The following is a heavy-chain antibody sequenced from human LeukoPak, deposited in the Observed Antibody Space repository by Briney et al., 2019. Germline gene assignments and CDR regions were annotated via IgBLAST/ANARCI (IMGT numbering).Heavy chain of an antibody. CDR3: TRLVILDWCFDL. CDR1: GFTFSGSA. V-gene: IGHV3-73*01. CDR2: IRSKANSYAT. J-gene: IGHJ2*01. D-gene: IGHD3-22*01. Sequence: GGSLRLSCAASGFTFSGSAMHWVRQASGKGLEWVGRIRSKANSYATAYAASGKGRFTISRDDSKNTAYLQMNSLKTEDTAVYYCTRLVILDWCFDLWGRGILVTVSS.